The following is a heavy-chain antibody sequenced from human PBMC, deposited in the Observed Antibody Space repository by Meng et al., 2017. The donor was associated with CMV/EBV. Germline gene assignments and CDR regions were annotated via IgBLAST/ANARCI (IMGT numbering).Heavy chain of an antibody. V-gene: IGHV4-34*01. J-gene: IGHJ4*02. Sequence: QVHLQRWGAGLLRPSETLSLTCAVYGGSFSGYYWSWIRQPPGKGLEWIGEINHSGSTNYNPSLKSRVTISVDTSKNQFSLKLSSVTAADTAVYYCARGSIAARLGLGDWGQGTLVTVSS. CDR3: ARGSIAARLGLGD. D-gene: IGHD6-6*01. CDR1: GGSFSGYY. CDR2: INHSGST.